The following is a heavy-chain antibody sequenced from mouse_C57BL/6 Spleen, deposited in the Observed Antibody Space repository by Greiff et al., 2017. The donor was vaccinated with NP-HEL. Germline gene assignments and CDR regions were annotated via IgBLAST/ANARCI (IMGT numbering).Heavy chain of an antibody. Sequence: EVKLMESGGGLVQPKGSLKLSCAASGFSFNTYAMNWVRQAPGKGLEWVARIRSKSNNYATYYADSVKDRFTISRDDSESMLYLQMNNLKTEDTAMYYCVRSCYYAMDYWGQGTSVTVSS. V-gene: IGHV10-1*01. CDR1: GFSFNTYA. D-gene: IGHD1-1*01. J-gene: IGHJ4*01. CDR3: VRSCYYAMDY. CDR2: IRSKSNNYAT.